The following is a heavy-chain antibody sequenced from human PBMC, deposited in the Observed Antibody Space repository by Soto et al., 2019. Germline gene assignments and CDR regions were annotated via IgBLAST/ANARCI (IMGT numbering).Heavy chain of an antibody. J-gene: IGHJ4*02. CDR2: ISYDGSNK. D-gene: IGHD6-19*01. CDR3: ATDFSGWYGSSEYGF. Sequence: QVQLVESGGGVVQPGRSLRLSCAASGFTFSSSGIHWVRQATGKGLEWVAVISYDGSNKYYVDSVKGRFTISRDNSKNTLYLQMNSMRAEETAVYYCATDFSGWYGSSEYGFWGQGTLVTVSS. CDR1: GFTFSSSG. V-gene: IGHV3-30*03.